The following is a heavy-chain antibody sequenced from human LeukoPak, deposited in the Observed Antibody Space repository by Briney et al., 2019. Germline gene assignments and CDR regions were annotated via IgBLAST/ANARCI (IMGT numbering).Heavy chain of an antibody. V-gene: IGHV3-23*01. CDR1: GFTFSSYG. J-gene: IGHJ4*02. CDR3: AKDNVRGVIITPVDY. Sequence: PGGSLRLSCAASGFTFSSYGMSWVRQAPGKGLEWVSAISGSGGSTYYADSVKGRFTISRDNSKNTLYPQMNSLRAEDTAVYYCAKDNVRGVIITPVDYWGQGTLVTVSS. D-gene: IGHD3-10*02. CDR2: ISGSGGST.